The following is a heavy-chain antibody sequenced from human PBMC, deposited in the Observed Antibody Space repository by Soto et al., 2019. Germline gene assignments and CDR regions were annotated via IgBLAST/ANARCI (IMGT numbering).Heavy chain of an antibody. CDR2: INAGNGNT. D-gene: IGHD4-4*01. V-gene: IGHV1-3*01. CDR1: GYAFTSYA. Sequence: ASVKLSCKRVGYAFTSYAMPWVRQAPGQRLEWMGWINAGNGNTKYSQKFQGRVTITRDTSASTAYMELSSLRSEDTAVYYCASTPVRGNYIVYYFDYWGQGTLVTVS. CDR3: ASTPVRGNYIVYYFDY. J-gene: IGHJ4*02.